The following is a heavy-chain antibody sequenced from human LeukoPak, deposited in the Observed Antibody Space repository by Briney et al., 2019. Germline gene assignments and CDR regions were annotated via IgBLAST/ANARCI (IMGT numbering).Heavy chain of an antibody. CDR1: ADTFTASY. D-gene: IGHD1-1*01. CDR2: IHPSSGGT. Sequence: ASVKVSCKASADTFTASYLYWVRQAPGQGLEWMGWIHPSSGGTKSAEKFQDRVTMTWDTSITTVYMELSRLTSDDTAVYFCARDGPERMVDLDYWGQGTLVTVS. J-gene: IGHJ4*02. V-gene: IGHV1-2*02. CDR3: ARDGPERMVDLDY.